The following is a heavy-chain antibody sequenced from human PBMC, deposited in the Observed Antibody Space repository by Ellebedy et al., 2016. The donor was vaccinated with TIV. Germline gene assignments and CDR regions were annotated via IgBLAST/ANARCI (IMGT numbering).Heavy chain of an antibody. Sequence: AASVQVSCKASGYTFTSYYMHWARQAPGQGLEWMGIINPSGGSTSYAQKLQGRVTMTRDTSTSTVYMELSSLRSEDSAVYYCARDRGGVGATNGFDYWGQGTLVTVSS. J-gene: IGHJ4*02. CDR2: INPSGGST. V-gene: IGHV1-46*04. CDR3: ARDRGGVGATNGFDY. D-gene: IGHD1-26*01. CDR1: GYTFTSYY.